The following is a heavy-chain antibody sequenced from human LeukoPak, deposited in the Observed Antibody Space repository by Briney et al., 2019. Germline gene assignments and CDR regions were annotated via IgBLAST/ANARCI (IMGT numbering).Heavy chain of an antibody. CDR2: IIPIFGTA. D-gene: IGHD2-15*01. V-gene: IGHV1-69*13. CDR3: ARNEVYCSGGSCYPEAHYYYGMDV. Sequence: GASVKVSCKASGGTFSSYAISWVRQAPGQGLEWMGGIIPIFGTANYAQKSQGRVTITADESTSTAYMELSSLRSEDTAVYYCARNEVYCSGGSCYPEAHYYYGMDVWGKGTTVTVSS. J-gene: IGHJ6*04. CDR1: GGTFSSYA.